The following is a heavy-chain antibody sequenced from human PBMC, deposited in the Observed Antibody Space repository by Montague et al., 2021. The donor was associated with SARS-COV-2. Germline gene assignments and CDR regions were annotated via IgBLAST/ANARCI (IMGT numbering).Heavy chain of an antibody. CDR2: ISYTGST. Sequence: SETLSLTCTFSGGSISTIVNFWGWIRQPPGKGLEWIGSISYTGSTYHNPSLKSRVTMSVDTSKNQFSLKLNAVTAADTAVYYCARSGDPGNTVTYPYWGQGTLVTVSS. CDR1: GGSISTIVNF. J-gene: IGHJ4*02. V-gene: IGHV4-39*07. D-gene: IGHD4-11*01. CDR3: ARSGDPGNTVTYPY.